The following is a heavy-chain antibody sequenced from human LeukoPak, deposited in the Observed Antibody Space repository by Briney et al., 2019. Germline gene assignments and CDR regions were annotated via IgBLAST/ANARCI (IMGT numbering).Heavy chain of an antibody. CDR3: ARWGYYYDSSGYEAFDI. V-gene: IGHV1-3*01. D-gene: IGHD3-22*01. CDR2: INAGNGNT. Sequence: ASVKVSCKASGYTFTSYAMHWVRQAPGQRLEWMGWINAGNGNTKYSQKFQGRVTITRDTSASTAYMELSSLRSEDTAVYYCARWGYYYDSSGYEAFDIWGQGTMVTVSS. J-gene: IGHJ3*02. CDR1: GYTFTSYA.